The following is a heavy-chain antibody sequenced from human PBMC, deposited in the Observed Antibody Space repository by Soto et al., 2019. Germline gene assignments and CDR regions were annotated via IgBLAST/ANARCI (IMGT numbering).Heavy chain of an antibody. CDR2: IYNSGST. CDR3: AREVEYCASGVCYNYLDN. D-gene: IGHD2-8*01. V-gene: IGHV4-31*03. J-gene: IGHJ4*02. CDR1: GASISSGGYY. Sequence: QVQLQESGPGLVKPSQTLSLTCSVAGASISSGGYYWSWIRQHPGKGLEWIGYIYNSGSTYYNPSLKSRVTISLDTSKNQFSLKLSSVTAADTAVYYCAREVEYCASGVCYNYLDNWGQGTLVTVSS.